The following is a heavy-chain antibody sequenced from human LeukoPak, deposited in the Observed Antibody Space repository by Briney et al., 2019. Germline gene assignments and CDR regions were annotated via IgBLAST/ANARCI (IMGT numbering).Heavy chain of an antibody. CDR3: ARSRSYSSSWYY. CDR1: GGSFSTYY. Sequence: SETLSLTCTVTGGSFSTYYWSWIRQPPGKGLEWIGYIYYSGSANYNPSLKSRVTISVDTSKNQFSLKLSSVAAADTAVYYCARSRSYSSSWYYWGQGTLVTVSS. J-gene: IGHJ4*02. V-gene: IGHV4-59*01. CDR2: IYYSGSA. D-gene: IGHD6-13*01.